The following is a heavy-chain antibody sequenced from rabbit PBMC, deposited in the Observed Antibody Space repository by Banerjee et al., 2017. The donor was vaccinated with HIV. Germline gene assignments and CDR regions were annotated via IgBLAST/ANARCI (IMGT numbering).Heavy chain of an antibody. Sequence: QSLEESGGGLFQPGGSLALTCTASGFSFSSSYWICWVRQAPGKGLEWIGCVSTSSGNTYYASWAKGRFTISKTSSTTVTLQMTSLTAADTATYFCARISGWGGDLWGPGTLVTVS. J-gene: IGHJ4*01. CDR1: GFSFSSSYW. CDR3: ARISGWGGDL. CDR2: VSTSSGNT. V-gene: IGHV1S40*01. D-gene: IGHD4-1*01.